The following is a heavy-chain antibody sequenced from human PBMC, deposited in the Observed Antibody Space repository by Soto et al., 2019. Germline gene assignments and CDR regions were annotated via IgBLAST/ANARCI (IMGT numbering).Heavy chain of an antibody. V-gene: IGHV3-64*01. D-gene: IGHD6-6*01. Sequence: ESGGGLAQPRGSLRLSCAASGFTLSGYAMDWVRQAPGKGLEYVSGISSNGVGTYYANSVQGRFTISRDNSKNTVYLQMGSLRPEDMAVYYCARRARPDFYYMDVWGKRTTVTVS. CDR2: ISSNGVGT. CDR1: GFTLSGYA. J-gene: IGHJ6*03. CDR3: ARRARPDFYYMDV.